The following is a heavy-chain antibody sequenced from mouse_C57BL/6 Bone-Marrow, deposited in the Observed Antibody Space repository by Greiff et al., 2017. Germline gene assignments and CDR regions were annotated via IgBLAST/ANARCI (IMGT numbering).Heavy chain of an antibody. CDR2: INPGSGGT. Sequence: VQLQQSGAELVRPGTSVKVSCKASGYAFTNYLIEWVKQRPGQGLEWIGVINPGSGGTNYNEKFKGQATLTAAKSSITAYMQLSSLTSYDSAVYFCATSLYGRYAMDYWGQGTSVTVSS. J-gene: IGHJ4*01. D-gene: IGHD1-1*01. CDR1: GYAFTNYL. V-gene: IGHV1-54*01. CDR3: ATSLYGRYAMDY.